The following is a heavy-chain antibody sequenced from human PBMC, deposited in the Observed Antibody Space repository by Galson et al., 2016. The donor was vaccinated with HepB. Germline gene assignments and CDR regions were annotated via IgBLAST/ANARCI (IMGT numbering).Heavy chain of an antibody. D-gene: IGHD2-21*01. J-gene: IGHJ3*02. CDR2: IDWDNNE. CDR3: ARTPRYCRGDGVDGFDI. V-gene: IGHV2-70*11. CDR1: GFSLRTNGMC. Sequence: PALVKPTQTLTLTCTFSGFSLRTNGMCVSWIRQPPGKALEWLARIDWDNNEYRSPSLRTRLTISKDTSKNQVVLTMTNLDPEDTATYYCARTPRYCRGDGVDGFDIWGRGTMGTVSS.